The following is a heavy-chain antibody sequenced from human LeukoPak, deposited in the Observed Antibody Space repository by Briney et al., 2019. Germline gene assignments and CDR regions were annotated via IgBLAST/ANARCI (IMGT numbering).Heavy chain of an antibody. V-gene: IGHV4-59*05. CDR1: GGSISSYY. CDR2: IDYSGST. Sequence: PSETLSLTCTVSGGSISSYYWSWIRQPPGKGLEWIGSIDYSGSTWYNAPLKNRVAISVDTSKSQFSLKLSSVTAADTAVYYCARHDPWDYWGQGTLVTVSS. J-gene: IGHJ4*02. D-gene: IGHD3-16*01. CDR3: ARHDPWDY.